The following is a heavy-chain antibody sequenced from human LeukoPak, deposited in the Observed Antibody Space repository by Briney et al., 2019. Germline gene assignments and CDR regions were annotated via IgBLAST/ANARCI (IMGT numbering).Heavy chain of an antibody. D-gene: IGHD4-17*01. CDR3: AKVDSTVTTEDDAFDI. J-gene: IGHJ3*02. V-gene: IGHV3-23*01. CDR2: ISGSGGST. CDR1: GFTFSSYA. Sequence: PGGSLRLSCAASGFTFSSYAMSWVRQAPGKGLEWVSAISGSGGSTYYADSVKGRFTISRDNSKNTLYLQMNSLRAEDTAVYYCAKVDSTVTTEDDAFDIWGQGTMVTVSS.